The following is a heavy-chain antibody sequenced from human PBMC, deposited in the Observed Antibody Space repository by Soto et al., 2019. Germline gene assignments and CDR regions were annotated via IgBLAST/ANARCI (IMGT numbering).Heavy chain of an antibody. D-gene: IGHD6-19*01. Sequence: KQSQTLSLTCAISGDSVSSNSAAWNWIRQSPSRGLEWLGRTYYRSKWYNDYAVSVKSRITINPDTSKNQFSLQLNSVTPEDTAVYYCARAPGLYSSGWYRFDYWGQGTLVTVSS. J-gene: IGHJ4*02. CDR2: TYYRSKWYN. CDR1: GDSVSSNSAA. CDR3: ARAPGLYSSGWYRFDY. V-gene: IGHV6-1*01.